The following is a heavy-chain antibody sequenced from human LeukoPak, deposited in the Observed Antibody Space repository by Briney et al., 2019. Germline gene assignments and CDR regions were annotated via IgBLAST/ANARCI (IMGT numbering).Heavy chain of an antibody. CDR3: AADSGDDAFDI. Sequence: GGSLRLSCAASGFNFSSYSMSWVRQAPGKGLEWVSSISSGSSYIYYADSVKGRFTISRDNSKNTLYLQMNSLRAEDTAVYYCAADSGDDAFDIWGQGTMVTVSS. J-gene: IGHJ3*02. CDR1: GFNFSSYS. CDR2: ISSGSSYI. D-gene: IGHD3-22*01. V-gene: IGHV3-21*04.